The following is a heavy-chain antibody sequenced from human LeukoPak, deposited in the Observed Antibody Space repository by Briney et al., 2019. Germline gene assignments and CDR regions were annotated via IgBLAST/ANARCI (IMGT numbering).Heavy chain of an antibody. CDR1: GYTFTGYY. CDR3: ARDLGIAAAESWFDP. D-gene: IGHD6-13*01. J-gene: IGHJ5*02. CDR2: INPNSGGT. V-gene: IGHV1-2*04. Sequence: ASVKVSCKASGYTFTGYYMHWVRQAPGQGLEWMGWINPNSGGTNYAQKFQGWVTMTRDTSISTAYMELSRLRSDDTAVYYCARDLGIAAAESWFDPWGQGTLVTVFS.